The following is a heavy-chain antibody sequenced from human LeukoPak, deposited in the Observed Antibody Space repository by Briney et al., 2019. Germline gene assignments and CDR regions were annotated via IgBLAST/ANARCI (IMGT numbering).Heavy chain of an antibody. CDR3: ARQADFALVEMATIMFDY. Sequence: PSETLSLTCTVSGGSISTSSYYWGWIRQPPGKGLEWIGSLYHAGGTYYNPSLKSRVNISVDTPKNQFSLKLNSVTAADTAVYYCARQADFALVEMATIMFDYWGQGTLVTVSS. CDR2: LYHAGGT. V-gene: IGHV4-39*01. J-gene: IGHJ4*02. D-gene: IGHD5-24*01. CDR1: GGSISTSSYY.